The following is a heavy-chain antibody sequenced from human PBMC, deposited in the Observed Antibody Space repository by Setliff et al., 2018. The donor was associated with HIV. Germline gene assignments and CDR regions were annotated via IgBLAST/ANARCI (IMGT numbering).Heavy chain of an antibody. J-gene: IGHJ3*01. V-gene: IGHV1-69*04. CDR3: ARDFHVLGYCSADSCPYDASDV. CDR1: GGTFSAYA. D-gene: IGHD2-15*01. Sequence: RASVKVSCKASGGTFSAYAVNWVRQAPGQGLEWMGRIISILGTPNYSHKFQGRVTITADKSTTTTYMELSSLRSDDTAIYYCARDFHVLGYCSADSCPYDASDVWGQGTMVTVS. CDR2: IISILGTP.